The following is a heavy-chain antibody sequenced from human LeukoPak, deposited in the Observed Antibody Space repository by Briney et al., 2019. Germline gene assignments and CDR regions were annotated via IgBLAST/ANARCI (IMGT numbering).Heavy chain of an antibody. CDR1: GDSISSYY. CDR2: IYYSGST. V-gene: IGHV4-59*08. J-gene: IGHJ3*02. CDR3: ARHGDDTGYDAFDI. D-gene: IGHD3-9*01. Sequence: SETLSLTCTVSGDSISSYYWNWIRQPPGKGLEWIGYIYYSGSTNYNPSLKSRVTISVDTSKNQFSLKLSSVTAADTAVYYCARHGDDTGYDAFDIWGQGTMVTVSS.